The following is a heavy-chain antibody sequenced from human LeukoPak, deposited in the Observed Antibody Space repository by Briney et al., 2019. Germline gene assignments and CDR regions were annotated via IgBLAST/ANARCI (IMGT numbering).Heavy chain of an antibody. J-gene: IGHJ4*02. CDR3: ARVNGHNWNAWVDY. D-gene: IGHD1-20*01. V-gene: IGHV1-69*13. CDR1: GGTFSSYA. Sequence: SVKVSCKASGGTFSSYAISWVRQAPGQGLEWMGGIIPIFGTANYAQKFQGRVTITADESTSTAYMELSSLRSENTAVYYCARVNGHNWNAWVDYWGQGTLVTVSS. CDR2: IIPIFGTA.